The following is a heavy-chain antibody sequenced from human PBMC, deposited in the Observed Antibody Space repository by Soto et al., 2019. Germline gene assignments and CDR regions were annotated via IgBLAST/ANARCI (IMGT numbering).Heavy chain of an antibody. V-gene: IGHV1-69*06. Sequence: GASVKVSCKASGGTFSSYAISWVRQAPGQGLEWMGGIIPIFGTANYAQKFQGRVTITADKSTSTAYMELSSLRSEDTAVYYCASLTRYHYGGNPPFDYWGQGTLVTVPQ. CDR1: GGTFSSYA. D-gene: IGHD4-17*01. J-gene: IGHJ4*02. CDR3: ASLTRYHYGGNPPFDY. CDR2: IIPIFGTA.